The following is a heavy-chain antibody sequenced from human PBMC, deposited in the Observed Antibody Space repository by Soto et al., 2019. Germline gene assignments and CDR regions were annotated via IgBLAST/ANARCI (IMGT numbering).Heavy chain of an antibody. D-gene: IGHD2-2*01. J-gene: IGHJ6*03. CDR3: ARSPGYCSSTSCYYYYMDV. CDR1: GGSIGSGGYY. CDR2: IYYSGST. V-gene: IGHV4-31*03. Sequence: QVQLQESGPGLVKPSQTLSLTCTVSGGSIGSGGYYWSWIRQHPGKGLEWIGYIYYSGSTYYNPSLKSRVTISVDTSKNQFSLKLSSVTAADTAVYYCARSPGYCSSTSCYYYYMDVWGKGTTVTVSS.